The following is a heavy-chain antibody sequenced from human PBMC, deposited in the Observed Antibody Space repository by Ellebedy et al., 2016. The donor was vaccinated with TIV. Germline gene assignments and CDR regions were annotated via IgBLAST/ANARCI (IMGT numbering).Heavy chain of an antibody. J-gene: IGHJ4*02. CDR2: IRQDGTDK. CDR1: GFTLSNYW. D-gene: IGHD2-15*01. Sequence: PGGSLRLSCAASGFTLSNYWMSWVRHAPGKGLEWVANIRQDGTDKWYVDAVKGRFTISRDNAKNSLYLQMNSLRGDDTGGYYCTRDGGGGIPFDSWGQGTLVTVSS. V-gene: IGHV3-7*01. CDR3: TRDGGGGIPFDS.